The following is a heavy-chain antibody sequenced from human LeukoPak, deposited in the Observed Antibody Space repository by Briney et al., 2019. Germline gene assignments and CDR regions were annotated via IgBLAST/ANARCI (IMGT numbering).Heavy chain of an antibody. CDR1: GFTFSSYG. Sequence: GGSLRLSCAASGFTFSSYGMHWVRQAPGKGLEWVAVIWYDGSNKYYADSVKGRFTISRDNSKNTLYLQMNSLRAEDTAVYYCAKPTKVRYSSGWRYAYFDYWGQGTLVTVS. CDR2: IWYDGSNK. V-gene: IGHV3-33*06. D-gene: IGHD6-19*01. J-gene: IGHJ4*02. CDR3: AKPTKVRYSSGWRYAYFDY.